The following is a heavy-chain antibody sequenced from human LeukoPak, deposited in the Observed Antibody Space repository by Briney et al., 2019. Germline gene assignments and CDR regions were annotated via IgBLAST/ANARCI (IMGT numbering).Heavy chain of an antibody. CDR3: ARASWFDP. J-gene: IGHJ5*02. V-gene: IGHV3-53*01. CDR2: IYSGGST. CDR1: GFTVGPYY. Sequence: GGSLRPSCVDSGFTVGPYYLSWVRQAPGKGLEWVSVIYSGGSTYYADSVKGRFTISRDNSKNTLYLQMNSLRAEDTAVYYCARASWFDPWGQGTLVTASS.